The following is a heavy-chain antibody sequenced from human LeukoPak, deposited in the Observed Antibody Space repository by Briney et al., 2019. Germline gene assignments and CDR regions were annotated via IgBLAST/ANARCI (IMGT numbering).Heavy chain of an antibody. CDR2: IYFGGST. Sequence: PSETLSLSCAVSGGSISSYYWSWVRQPAGKGLEWIGRIYFGGSTNYSPSLKSRVTMSLDTSKNQSSLKLSSLTAADTALYYCARGRFCSADICSGGDAFDIWGQGTMVSVSS. V-gene: IGHV4-4*07. CDR3: ARGRFCSADICSGGDAFDI. CDR1: GGSISSYY. D-gene: IGHD3-3*01. J-gene: IGHJ3*02.